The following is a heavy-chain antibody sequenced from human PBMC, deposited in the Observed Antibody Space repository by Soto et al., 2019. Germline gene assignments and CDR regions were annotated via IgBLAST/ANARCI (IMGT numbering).Heavy chain of an antibody. V-gene: IGHV3-7*03. CDR1: GLTFSRYL. J-gene: IGHJ4*02. D-gene: IGHD4-17*01. CDR2: IKGDGSES. CDR3: ARVVCGRDYGDSIDC. Sequence: GGSRRRSWAASGLTFSRYLLTGVCEAPGKGLEWVANIKGDGSESYYVASVNGRFTTSRDNAKNSRYLQMNSLRAEDTAVYYCARVVCGRDYGDSIDCWGRGTLVTVSS.